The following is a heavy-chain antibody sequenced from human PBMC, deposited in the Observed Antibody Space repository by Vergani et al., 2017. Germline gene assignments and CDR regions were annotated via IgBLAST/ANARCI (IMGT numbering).Heavy chain of an antibody. CDR3: AKDSAVRGPYPYNWFDP. CDR1: GFTFSSYA. V-gene: IGHV3-23*01. J-gene: IGHJ5*02. D-gene: IGHD3-10*01. Sequence: EVQLLESGGGLVQPGGSLRLSCAASGFTFSSYAMSWVRQAPGKGLEWVSAISGSGGSTYYADSVKGRFTISRDNSKNTLYLQMNSLRAEDTAVYYCAKDSAVRGPYPYNWFDPWGQGTLVTVSS. CDR2: ISGSGGST.